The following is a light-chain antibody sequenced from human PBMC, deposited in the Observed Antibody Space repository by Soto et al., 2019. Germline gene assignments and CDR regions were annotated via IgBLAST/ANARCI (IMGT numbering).Light chain of an antibody. V-gene: IGKV3-15*01. CDR1: QSVSRSY. CDR3: QQYNNWPIA. J-gene: IGKJ5*01. CDR2: GAS. Sequence: EIVLTQSPGTLSLSPGERATLSCRASQSVSRSYLAWYQQKPGQAPRLLIYGASTRATGVPARFSGSGSGTEFTLTISSLQSEDFAVYYCQQYNNWPIAFGQGTRLEI.